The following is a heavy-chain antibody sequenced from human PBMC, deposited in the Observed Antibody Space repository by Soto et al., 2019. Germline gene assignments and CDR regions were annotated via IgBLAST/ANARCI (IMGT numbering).Heavy chain of an antibody. CDR1: GGTFSTYA. D-gene: IGHD5-12*01. CDR3: ARASKSGYDYYYGLDA. Sequence: QVQLVQSGAEVKKPGSSVKVSCKASGGTFSTYAISWVRQAPGQGLEWMGGIIPIVGAPNYEQKFQGRVTIAADKSTSTAYMELSSLNSDDTAVFYCARASKSGYDYYYGLDAWGQGTTVTVSS. V-gene: IGHV1-69*06. CDR2: IIPIVGAP. J-gene: IGHJ6*02.